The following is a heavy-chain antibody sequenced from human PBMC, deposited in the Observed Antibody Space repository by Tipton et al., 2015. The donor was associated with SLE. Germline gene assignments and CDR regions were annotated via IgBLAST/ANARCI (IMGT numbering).Heavy chain of an antibody. J-gene: IGHJ4*02. V-gene: IGHV4-61*02. Sequence: TLSLTCTVSGGSISSGSFYWSWIRQPAGQGLEWIGRLYTSGSTNYNPTLKSRVTISVDTSKNQFSLKLSSVTAADTAVYYCARHGIGASGLGGYWGQGTLVTVSS. CDR2: LYTSGST. CDR1: GGSISSGSFY. D-gene: IGHD3-16*01. CDR3: ARHGIGASGLGGY.